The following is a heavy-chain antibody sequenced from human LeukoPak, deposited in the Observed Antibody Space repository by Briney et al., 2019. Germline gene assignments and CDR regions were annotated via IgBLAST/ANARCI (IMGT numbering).Heavy chain of an antibody. V-gene: IGHV3-74*01. CDR3: ARDKIVGATALDY. CDR2: INSDGSST. D-gene: IGHD1-26*01. CDR1: GFTFSSYW. Sequence: GGSLRLSCAASGFTFSSYWMHWVRQAPGKGLVWVSRINSDGSSTSYADSVKGRFTISRDNAKNTLYLQMNSLRAEDAGVYYCARDKIVGATALDYWGQGTLVTVSS. J-gene: IGHJ4*02.